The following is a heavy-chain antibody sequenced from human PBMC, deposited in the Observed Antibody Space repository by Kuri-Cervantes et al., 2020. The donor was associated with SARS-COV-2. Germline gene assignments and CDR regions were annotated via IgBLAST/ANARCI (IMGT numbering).Heavy chain of an antibody. CDR3: ATDQGGWKGFDY. Sequence: GGSLRLSCKVSGYTLTELSMHWVRQAPGKGLEWMGGFGPEDGETIYAQKFQGRVTMTEDTSTDTAYMELSSLRSEDTAVYYCATDQGGWKGFDYWGQGTLVTVSS. V-gene: IGHV1-24*01. CDR2: FGPEDGET. CDR1: GYTLTELS. J-gene: IGHJ4*02. D-gene: IGHD1-1*01.